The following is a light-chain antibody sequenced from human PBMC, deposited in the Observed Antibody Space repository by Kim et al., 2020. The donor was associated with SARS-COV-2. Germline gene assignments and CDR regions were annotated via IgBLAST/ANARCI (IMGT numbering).Light chain of an antibody. J-gene: IGKJ2*01. V-gene: IGKV2-29*02. Sequence: DIVMTQTPLSLSVTPGQPASISCKSGQTLLDSDGKTYLYWFLQKPGQSPQLLMHEVSSRSSGVPDRFNGSGSGTDFTLTISRVEAEGVGIYYCMQGLKVPRTFGQGTKLEI. CDR1: QTLLDSDGKTY. CDR2: EVS. CDR3: MQGLKVPRT.